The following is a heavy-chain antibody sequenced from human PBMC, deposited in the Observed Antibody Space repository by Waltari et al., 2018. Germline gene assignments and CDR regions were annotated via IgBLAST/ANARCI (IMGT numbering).Heavy chain of an antibody. CDR2: INHSGST. J-gene: IGHJ5*02. Sequence: QVQLQQWGAGLLKPSETLSLTCAVYGGSFSGYYWSWIRQPPGKGLEWIGEINHSGSTNYNPSLKSRVTISVDTSKNQFSLKLSSVTAADTAVYYCASSGYYFGWFDPWGQGTLVTVSS. CDR1: GGSFSGYY. CDR3: ASSGYYFGWFDP. V-gene: IGHV4-34*01. D-gene: IGHD3-22*01.